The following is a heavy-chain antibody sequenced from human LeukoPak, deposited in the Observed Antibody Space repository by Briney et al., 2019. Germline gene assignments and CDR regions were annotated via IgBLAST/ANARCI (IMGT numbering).Heavy chain of an antibody. J-gene: IGHJ4*02. CDR3: ARFPPHKSIAAAGTVDY. D-gene: IGHD6-13*01. Sequence: TTSETLSLTCTVSGGSISSYYWSWIRQPPGKGLEWIGYIYYSGSTNYNPSLKSRVTISVDTSKNQFSLKLSSVTAADTAVYYCARFPPHKSIAAAGTVDYWGQGTLVTVSS. CDR1: GGSISSYY. CDR2: IYYSGST. V-gene: IGHV4-59*01.